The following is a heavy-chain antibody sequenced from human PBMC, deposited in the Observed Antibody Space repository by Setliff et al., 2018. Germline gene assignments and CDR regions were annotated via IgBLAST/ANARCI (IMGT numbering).Heavy chain of an antibody. CDR2: IKQDSTEK. CDR3: ATRLDGRGWYRYFGS. CDR1: GFTLSNYW. Sequence: PGGSLRLSCVDSGFTLSNYWMTWVRQAPGKGLEWVANIKQDSTEKYYVDSVRGRFTISRDNAKNSMYLQMNSLRADDTAVYYCATRLDGRGWYRYFGSWGQRTLVTVSS. V-gene: IGHV3-7*01. D-gene: IGHD6-19*01. J-gene: IGHJ4*02.